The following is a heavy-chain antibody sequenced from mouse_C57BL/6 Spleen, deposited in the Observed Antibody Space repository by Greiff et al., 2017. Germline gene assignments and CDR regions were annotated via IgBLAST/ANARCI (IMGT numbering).Heavy chain of an antibody. D-gene: IGHD2-2*01. CDR1: GYTFTSYW. Sequence: QVQLQQPGAELVKPGASVKLSCKASGYTFTSYWMQWVKQRPGQGLEWIGEIDPSDSYTNYNQKFKGKATLTVDTSSSTAYMQLSSLTSEDSAVYYCARRVTTRFDDWGQGTTLTVSS. V-gene: IGHV1-50*01. CDR3: ARRVTTRFDD. J-gene: IGHJ2*01. CDR2: IDPSDSYT.